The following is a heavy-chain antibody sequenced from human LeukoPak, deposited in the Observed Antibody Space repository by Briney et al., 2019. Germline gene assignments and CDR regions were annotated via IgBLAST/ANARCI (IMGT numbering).Heavy chain of an antibody. J-gene: IGHJ4*02. CDR1: GGTFSSYA. CDR2: IIPIFGTA. D-gene: IGHD3-22*01. CDR3: ARGENYYDSSGYSY. V-gene: IGHV1-69*05. Sequence: GASVKVSCKASGGTFSSYAISWVRQAPGQGLEWMGGIIPIFGTANYAQKLQGRVTMTTDTSTSTAYVELRSLRSDDTAVYYCARGENYYDSSGYSYWGQGTLVTVSS.